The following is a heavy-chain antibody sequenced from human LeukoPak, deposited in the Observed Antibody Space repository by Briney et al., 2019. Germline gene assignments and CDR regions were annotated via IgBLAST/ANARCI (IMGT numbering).Heavy chain of an antibody. Sequence: GSSVKVSCKASGGTFSSYAISWVRQAPGQGLEWMGGIIPIFGTANYAQKFQGRVTITADESTSTAYMELSSLRSEDTAVYYCGRYGGNYATRNYYYYGMDVWGQGTTVTVSS. CDR3: GRYGGNYATRNYYYYGMDV. CDR1: GGTFSSYA. V-gene: IGHV1-69*01. J-gene: IGHJ6*02. CDR2: IIPIFGTA. D-gene: IGHD4-23*01.